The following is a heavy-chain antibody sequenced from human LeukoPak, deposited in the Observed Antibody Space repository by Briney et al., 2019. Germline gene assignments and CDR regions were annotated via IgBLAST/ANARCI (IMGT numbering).Heavy chain of an antibody. Sequence: PSQTLSLTCAVSGGSISSGGYSWSWIRQPPGKGLEWIGYIYQSGSTYYNPSLKSRVTISMDRSKNQFSLKLSSVTAADTAVYYCARDDSSGYYYGGTGEYFQHWGQGTLVTVSS. J-gene: IGHJ1*01. CDR1: GGSISSGGYS. D-gene: IGHD3-22*01. CDR3: ARDDSSGYYYGGTGEYFQH. V-gene: IGHV4-30-2*01. CDR2: IYQSGST.